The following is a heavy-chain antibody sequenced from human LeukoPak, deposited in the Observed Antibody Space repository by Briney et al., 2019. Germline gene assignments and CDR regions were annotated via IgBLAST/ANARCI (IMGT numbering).Heavy chain of an antibody. Sequence: ASVKVSCKASGYTFTSYGISWVRQAPGQGLEWMGWISAYNGNTNYAQKLQGRVTMTTDTSTSTAYMELRSLRSDDTAVYYCATLGYCSSTSCYTTGDYYYYMDVWGKGTTVTVSS. CDR1: GYTFTSYG. D-gene: IGHD2-2*02. CDR3: ATLGYCSSTSCYTTGDYYYYMDV. CDR2: ISAYNGNT. V-gene: IGHV1-18*01. J-gene: IGHJ6*03.